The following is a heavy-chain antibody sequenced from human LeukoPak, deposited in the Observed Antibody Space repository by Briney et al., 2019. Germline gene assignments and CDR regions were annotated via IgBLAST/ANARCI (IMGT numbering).Heavy chain of an antibody. V-gene: IGHV1-46*01. Sequence: ASVKVSCKASGYTFTSYYMHWVRQAPGQGLEWMGIINPSGGSTSYAQKFQGRVTMTRGTSTSTVYMELSSLRSEDTAVYCCAIDLTIFGVARGDYWGQGTLVTVSS. CDR2: INPSGGST. J-gene: IGHJ4*02. CDR1: GYTFTSYY. CDR3: AIDLTIFGVARGDY. D-gene: IGHD3-3*01.